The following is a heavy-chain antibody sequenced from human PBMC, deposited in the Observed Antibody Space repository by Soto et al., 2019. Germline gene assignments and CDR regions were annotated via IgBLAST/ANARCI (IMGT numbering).Heavy chain of an antibody. V-gene: IGHV3-49*03. CDR2: IRSKAYGGTT. J-gene: IGHJ4*02. CDR1: GFTFGDYA. CDR3: TRAAHVLLWFGEPTDGGDDY. D-gene: IGHD3-10*01. Sequence: GGSLRLSCTASGFTFGDYAMSWFRQAPGKGLEWVGFIRSKAYGGTTEYAASVKGRFTISRDDSKSIAYLQMNSLKTEDTAVYYCTRAAHVLLWFGEPTDGGDDYWGQGTLVTVSS.